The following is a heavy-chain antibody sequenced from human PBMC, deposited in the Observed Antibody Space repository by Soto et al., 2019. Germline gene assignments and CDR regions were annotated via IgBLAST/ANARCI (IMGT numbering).Heavy chain of an antibody. CDR2: IIPIFGTA. CDR1: GGTFSSYA. D-gene: IGHD3-22*01. CDR3: ASHPYYDSSGYCLGY. J-gene: IGHJ4*02. Sequence: GASVKVSCKASGGTFSSYAISWVRQAPGQGLEWMGGIIPIFGTANYAQKFQGRVTITADKSTSTAYMELSSLRSEDTAVYYCASHPYYDSSGYCLGYWGQGTLVTVSS. V-gene: IGHV1-69*06.